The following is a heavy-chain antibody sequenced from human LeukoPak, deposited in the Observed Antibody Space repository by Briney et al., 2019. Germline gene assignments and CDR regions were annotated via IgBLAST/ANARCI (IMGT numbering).Heavy chain of an antibody. CDR3: ARLRVYCTNGVCKNGYYFDY. Sequence: ASVKVSCKASGYTFTGYHMHWVRQAPGQGLEWMGWINPNSGGTNYAQKFQGRVTMTRDTSISTAYMELSRLRSDDTAVYYCARLRVYCTNGVCKNGYYFDYWGQGTLVTVSS. J-gene: IGHJ4*02. D-gene: IGHD2-8*01. CDR2: INPNSGGT. CDR1: GYTFTGYH. V-gene: IGHV1-2*02.